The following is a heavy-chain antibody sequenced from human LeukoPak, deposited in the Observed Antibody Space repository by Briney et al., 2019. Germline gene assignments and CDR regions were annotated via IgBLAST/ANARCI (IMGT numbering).Heavy chain of an antibody. V-gene: IGHV1-46*01. CDR3: ARTPDNSGWYEVY. D-gene: IGHD6-19*01. Sequence: ASVKVSCKASGYTFTSYYMHWVRQAPGQGLERMGIINPSAGSTSYAQTFQGRVTMTRDTSTSTVYMELSSLTSEDTAVYYCARTPDNSGWYEVYWGQGTLVTVSS. CDR1: GYTFTSYY. CDR2: INPSAGST. J-gene: IGHJ4*02.